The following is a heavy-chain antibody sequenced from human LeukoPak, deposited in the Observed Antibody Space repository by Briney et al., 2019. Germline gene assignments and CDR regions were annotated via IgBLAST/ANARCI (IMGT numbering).Heavy chain of an antibody. V-gene: IGHV3-7*01. CDR1: GFTFSRYW. D-gene: IGHD1-1*01. CDR3: ATMGLEPLPYYFDY. CDR2: IKQDGSER. J-gene: IGHJ4*02. Sequence: GGSLRLSCAASGFTFSRYWMSWGRQAPGKGLEWLANIKQDGSERYHVDSVRGRFTISRDNAKNSLFLQMNSLRAEDTAVYYCATMGLEPLPYYFDYWGQGTLVTVSS.